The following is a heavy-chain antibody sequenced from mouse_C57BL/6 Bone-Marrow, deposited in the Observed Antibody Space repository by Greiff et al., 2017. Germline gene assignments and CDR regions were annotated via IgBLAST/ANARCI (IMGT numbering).Heavy chain of an antibody. CDR2: LYPGSGST. D-gene: IGHD3-1*01. CDR3: ARSGYYALYYFDY. V-gene: IGHV1-55*01. J-gene: IGHJ2*01. CDR1: GYTFTSYW. Sequence: VQLQQPGAELVKPGASVKMSCKASGYTFTSYWITWVKQRPGQGLEWIGDLYPGSGSTNYNEKFKSKATLTVDTSSSTAYMQLSSLTSEDSAVYYCARSGYYALYYFDYWGQGTTRTVSS.